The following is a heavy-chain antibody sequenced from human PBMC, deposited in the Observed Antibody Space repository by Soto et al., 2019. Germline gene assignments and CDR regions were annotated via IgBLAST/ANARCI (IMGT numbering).Heavy chain of an antibody. Sequence: GGSLRLSCAASGFTFSSYGMHWVRQAPGKGLEWVAVISYDGSNKYYADSVKGRFTISRDNSKNTLYLQMNSLRAEDTAVYYCAKDTRRIQLWLQAKYYFDYWGQGTLVTVSS. CDR3: AKDTRRIQLWLQAKYYFDY. D-gene: IGHD5-18*01. V-gene: IGHV3-30*18. CDR1: GFTFSSYG. J-gene: IGHJ4*02. CDR2: ISYDGSNK.